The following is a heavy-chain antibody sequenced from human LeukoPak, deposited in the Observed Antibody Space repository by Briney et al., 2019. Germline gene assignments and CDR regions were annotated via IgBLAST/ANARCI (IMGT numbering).Heavy chain of an antibody. V-gene: IGHV3-53*01. Sequence: GGSLRLSCAASGFTFSSYSMNWVRQAPGRGLEWGSFIYADGNTYYADSVKGRFTISRDISKNAVFLQMNSLRAEDTAVYYCARDSYGDANFDTWGQGTLVTVSS. CDR3: ARDSYGDANFDT. D-gene: IGHD4-17*01. J-gene: IGHJ4*02. CDR2: IYADGNT. CDR1: GFTFSSYS.